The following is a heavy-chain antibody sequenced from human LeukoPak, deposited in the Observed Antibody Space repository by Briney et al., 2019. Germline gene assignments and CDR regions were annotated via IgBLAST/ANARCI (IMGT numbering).Heavy chain of an antibody. J-gene: IGHJ4*02. Sequence: GGSLRLSCAASGFTFSSYSMNWVRQAPGKGLEWVSSISSSSSYIYYADSVKGRFTISRDNAKNSLYLQMNSLRAEDTAVYYCARAPYYYDSSGSNSDYWGQGTLVTVSS. CDR2: ISSSSSYI. D-gene: IGHD3-22*01. V-gene: IGHV3-21*01. CDR3: ARAPYYYDSSGSNSDY. CDR1: GFTFSSYS.